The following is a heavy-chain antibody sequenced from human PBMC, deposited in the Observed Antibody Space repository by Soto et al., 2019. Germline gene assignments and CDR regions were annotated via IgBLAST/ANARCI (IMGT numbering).Heavy chain of an antibody. CDR1: GGSISSSSYY. Sequence: QLQLQESGPGLVKPSETLSLTCTVSGGSISSSSYYWGWIRQPPGKGLEWIGSIYYSGSTYYNPSLKSRVTISVDTSKNQFSLKLSSVTAADTAVYYCARAEGYSSSSEIFDIWGQGTMVTVSS. CDR2: IYYSGST. CDR3: ARAEGYSSSSEIFDI. J-gene: IGHJ3*02. V-gene: IGHV4-39*01. D-gene: IGHD6-13*01.